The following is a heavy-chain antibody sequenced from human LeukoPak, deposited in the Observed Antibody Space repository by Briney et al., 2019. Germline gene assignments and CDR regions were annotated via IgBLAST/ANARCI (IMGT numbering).Heavy chain of an antibody. CDR2: IRYDGSNE. CDR3: AKVRSPGITIFGVGDDY. Sequence: GGSLRLSCAASGFTFRSYAMHWVRQAPGKGLEWVAFIRYDGSNEFYAASVKGRLTISRDNSRDTLYLQMNSLRTEDTAVYYCAKVRSPGITIFGVGDDYWGQGTLVTVSS. D-gene: IGHD3-3*01. J-gene: IGHJ4*02. CDR1: GFTFRSYA. V-gene: IGHV3-30*02.